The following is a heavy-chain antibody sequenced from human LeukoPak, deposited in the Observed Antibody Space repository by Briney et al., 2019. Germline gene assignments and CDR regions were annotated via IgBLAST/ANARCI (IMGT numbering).Heavy chain of an antibody. D-gene: IGHD3-3*01. CDR1: GGSISSGSYY. CDR3: ARSLSRYDFWSGYRTGMGV. V-gene: IGHV4-61*02. J-gene: IGHJ6*02. Sequence: SQTLSLTCAVSGGSISSGSYYWRWIRQPAGKGLEWIVRIYTSGSTNYNPSLKSRVTISVDTSKTHFSLKLSSVTAADTAVYYCARSLSRYDFWSGYRTGMGVWGQGTTVTVSS. CDR2: IYTSGST.